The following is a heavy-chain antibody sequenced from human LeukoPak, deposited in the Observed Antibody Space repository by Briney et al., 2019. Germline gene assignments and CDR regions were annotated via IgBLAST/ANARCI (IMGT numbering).Heavy chain of an antibody. Sequence: PSETLSLTCAVYGGSFSGYCWSWIRQPPGKGLEWIGEINHSGSTNYNPSLKSRVTISIDTSKNQFSLKLNSVTAADTAVYYCARVVAAAGNNWFDPWGQGTLVTVSS. V-gene: IGHV4-34*01. CDR1: GGSFSGYC. D-gene: IGHD6-13*01. CDR2: INHSGST. CDR3: ARVVAAAGNNWFDP. J-gene: IGHJ5*02.